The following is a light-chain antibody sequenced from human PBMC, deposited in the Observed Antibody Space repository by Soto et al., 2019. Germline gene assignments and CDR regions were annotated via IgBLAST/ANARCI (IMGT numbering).Light chain of an antibody. CDR3: AAWDDSLSGVL. Sequence: QSVLTQPPSASGTPGQRVTISCSGSSSNIGDNSANWYRQLPGTAPKLLIYNNNQRPSGVPDRFSGSKSGTSASLAISGLQSEDEADYFCAAWDDSLSGVLFGGGTQLTVL. V-gene: IGLV1-44*01. CDR2: NNN. CDR1: SSNIGDNS. J-gene: IGLJ2*01.